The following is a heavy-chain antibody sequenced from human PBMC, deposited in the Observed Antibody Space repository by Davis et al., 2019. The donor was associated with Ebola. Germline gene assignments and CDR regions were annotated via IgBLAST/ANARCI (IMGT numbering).Heavy chain of an antibody. J-gene: IGHJ4*02. CDR3: ARDRSIYYDSSGFFFDY. D-gene: IGHD3-22*01. V-gene: IGHV3-23*01. Sequence: GESLKISCAASGFTFSSYAMSWVRQAPGKGLEWVSAISGSGGSTYYADSVKGRFTISRDNAKNSLYLQMNSLRDEDTAVYYCARDRSIYYDSSGFFFDYWGQGTLVTVSS. CDR2: ISGSGGST. CDR1: GFTFSSYA.